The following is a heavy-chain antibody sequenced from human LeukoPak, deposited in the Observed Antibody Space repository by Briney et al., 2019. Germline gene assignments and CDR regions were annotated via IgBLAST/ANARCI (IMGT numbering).Heavy chain of an antibody. J-gene: IGHJ4*02. Sequence: SVTVSCKASGGSFSSYAFSWVRQAPGQGLEWVGGIIPIFGTANYAQKFQSRVTITADESTSTAYMELSSLRAEDTAVYYCARARRGYHWAFDYWGQGTLVTVS. CDR3: ARARRGYHWAFDY. V-gene: IGHV1-69*13. D-gene: IGHD5-12*01. CDR1: GGSFSSYA. CDR2: IIPIFGTA.